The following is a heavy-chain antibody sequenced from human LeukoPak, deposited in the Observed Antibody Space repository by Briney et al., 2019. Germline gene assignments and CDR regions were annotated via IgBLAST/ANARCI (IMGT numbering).Heavy chain of an antibody. V-gene: IGHV1-8*01. Sequence: GASVKVSCKASGYTFTSYDINWVRQATGQGLEWMGWMNPNSGNTGYAQKFQGRVTMTRNTSISTAYMELGSLRSEDTAVYYCARGEGLRYCSGGSCYWFDPWGQGTLATVSS. CDR1: GYTFTSYD. CDR3: ARGEGLRYCSGGSCYWFDP. D-gene: IGHD2-15*01. J-gene: IGHJ5*02. CDR2: MNPNSGNT.